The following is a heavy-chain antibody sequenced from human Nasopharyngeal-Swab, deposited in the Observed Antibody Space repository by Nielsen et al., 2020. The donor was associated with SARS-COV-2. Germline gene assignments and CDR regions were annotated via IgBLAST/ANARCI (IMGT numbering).Heavy chain of an antibody. Sequence: SGPTLVKPTQTLTLTCTFSGFSLSTSGVGVGWIRQPPGKALEWLALIYWNDDKRYSPSLKSRLTITKDTSKNQVVLTMTNMDPVDTATYYCAHSLPYSSGWLRYFDLWGRGTLVTVSS. CDR2: IYWNDDK. CDR1: GFSLSTSGVG. V-gene: IGHV2-5*01. D-gene: IGHD6-19*01. CDR3: AHSLPYSSGWLRYFDL. J-gene: IGHJ2*01.